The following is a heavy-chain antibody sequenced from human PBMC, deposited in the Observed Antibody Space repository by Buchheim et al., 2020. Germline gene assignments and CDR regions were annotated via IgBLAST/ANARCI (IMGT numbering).Heavy chain of an antibody. Sequence: QVQLVESGGGVVQPGRSLRLSCAAASGFTFSGYGMHWVRQAPGKGLEWVAVIWYDGTKKYYADSVKGRFTISRENSTATLYLQKDSLRAEDTDQYYWARSVGGNSAGLGEWFDPWGQGTL. CDR3: ARSVGGNSAGLGEWFDP. CDR1: GFTFSGYG. D-gene: IGHD4-23*01. CDR2: IWYDGTKK. J-gene: IGHJ5*02. V-gene: IGHV3-33*01.